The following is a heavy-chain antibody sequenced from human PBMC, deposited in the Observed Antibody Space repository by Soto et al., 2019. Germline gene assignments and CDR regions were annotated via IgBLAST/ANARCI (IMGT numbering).Heavy chain of an antibody. J-gene: IGHJ6*02. V-gene: IGHV3-33*01. CDR3: ARVAPSYYGMDV. CDR1: GFTFSSYG. Sequence: QMQLVESGGGVVQPGRSLRLSCGVSGFTFSSYGMHWVRQAPGKGLEWVAVIWYDGSQKYYADSVKGRFTISRDNSKNTLYLQMDSLRAEDTAVYYCARVAPSYYGMDVWGQGTTVTVSS. CDR2: IWYDGSQK.